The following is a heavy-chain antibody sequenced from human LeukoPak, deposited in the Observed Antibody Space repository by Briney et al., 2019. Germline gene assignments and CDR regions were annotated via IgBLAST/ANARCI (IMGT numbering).Heavy chain of an antibody. CDR2: IYTSGST. D-gene: IGHD6-13*01. CDR1: GGSISSGSYY. Sequence: SQTLSLTCTVSGGSISSGSYYWSWIRQPAGKGLEWIGRIYTSGSTNYNPSLKSRVTISVDTSKNQFSLKLSSVTAADTAVYYCARDRAYSSSWSAVDYWGQGTLVTVSP. CDR3: ARDRAYSSSWSAVDY. V-gene: IGHV4-61*02. J-gene: IGHJ4*02.